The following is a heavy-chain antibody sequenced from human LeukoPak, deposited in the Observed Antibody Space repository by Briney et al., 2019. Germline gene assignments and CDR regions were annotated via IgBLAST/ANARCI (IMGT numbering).Heavy chain of an antibody. Sequence: SETLSLTCAVYGGSFSGYYWSWIRQPPGKGLEWIGEINHSGSTNYNPSLKSRVTISVDTSKNQFSLKLSSVTAADTAVYYCARWGVDAFDIWGQGTMVTVSS. V-gene: IGHV4-34*01. CDR3: ARWGVDAFDI. CDR1: GGSFSGYY. CDR2: INHSGST. D-gene: IGHD3-16*01. J-gene: IGHJ3*02.